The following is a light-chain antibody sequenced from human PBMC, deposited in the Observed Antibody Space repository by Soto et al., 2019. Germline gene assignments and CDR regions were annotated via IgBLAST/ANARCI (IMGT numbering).Light chain of an antibody. V-gene: IGLV2-8*01. J-gene: IGLJ3*02. CDR1: SSDVGGYNY. CDR2: DVI. Sequence: QSALTQPPSASGSPGQRVTISCTGTSSDVGGYNYVSWYQQHPGKAPKLMIYDVIKRPSGVPDRFSGSKSGNTASLTVSGLEAEDEADYYCSAYAGSIYVVFGGGTKLTVL. CDR3: SAYAGSIYVV.